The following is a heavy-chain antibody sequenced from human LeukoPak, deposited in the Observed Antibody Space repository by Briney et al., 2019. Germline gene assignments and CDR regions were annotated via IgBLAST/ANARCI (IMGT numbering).Heavy chain of an antibody. V-gene: IGHV3-23*01. CDR2: TSGSGGST. Sequence: GGSLRLSCAASGFTFADYAMSWVRQAPGKGLEWVSGTSGSGGSTDYAAPVKGRFTISRDDSKNTLYLQMNSLKTEDTAVYYCTTDYYDYVWGSYRPDYWGQGTLVTVSS. D-gene: IGHD3-16*02. CDR1: GFTFADYA. CDR3: TTDYYDYVWGSYRPDY. J-gene: IGHJ4*02.